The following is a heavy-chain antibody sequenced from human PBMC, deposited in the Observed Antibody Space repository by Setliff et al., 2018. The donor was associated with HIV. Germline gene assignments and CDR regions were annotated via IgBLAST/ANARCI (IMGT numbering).Heavy chain of an antibody. Sequence: GGSLRLSCAASGFTFRSYEMNWVRQAPGKGLEWISYISNSGNTKYYADSVKGRFTISRDNAKYSLYLQMTSLRAEDTAVYYCAREMGLFFDFWSGLWGQGTMVTV. CDR1: GFTFRSYE. V-gene: IGHV3-48*03. CDR3: AREMGLFFDFWSGL. CDR2: ISNSGNTK. D-gene: IGHD3-3*01. J-gene: IGHJ3*01.